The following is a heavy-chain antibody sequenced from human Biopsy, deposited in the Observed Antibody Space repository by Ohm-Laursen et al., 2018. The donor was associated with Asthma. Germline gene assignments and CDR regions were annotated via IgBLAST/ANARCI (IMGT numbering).Heavy chain of an antibody. J-gene: IGHJ4*02. Sequence: ASVKVSCKASGFSFDNYFMHWVRQAPGQGLEWMGIINPSGAGTRYAEKFRGRLIVTRDASTRTAFMDLRSLRSDDTAIYFCARARETTNYGDSDFDIWGQGTLITGSS. V-gene: IGHV1-46*02. CDR1: GFSFDNYF. CDR3: ARARETTNYGDSDFDI. D-gene: IGHD2-8*01. CDR2: INPSGAGT.